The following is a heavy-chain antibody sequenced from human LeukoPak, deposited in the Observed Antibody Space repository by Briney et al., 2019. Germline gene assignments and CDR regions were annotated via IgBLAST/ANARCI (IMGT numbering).Heavy chain of an antibody. Sequence: SETLSLTCTVSGGSISSYYWSWIRQPPGKGLEWIGYIYYSGSTNYNPSLKSRVTISVDTSKNQFSLKLSSVTAADTAVYYCARLGSSGYFDYWGQGTLVTVSS. J-gene: IGHJ4*02. V-gene: IGHV4-59*01. CDR1: GGSISSYY. CDR2: IYYSGST. D-gene: IGHD3-22*01. CDR3: ARLGSSGYFDY.